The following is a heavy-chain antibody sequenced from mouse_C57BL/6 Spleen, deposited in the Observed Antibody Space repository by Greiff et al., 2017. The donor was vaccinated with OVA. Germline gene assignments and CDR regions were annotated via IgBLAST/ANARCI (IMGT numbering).Heavy chain of an antibody. J-gene: IGHJ1*03. CDR3: ARGVLNYYGSSPWYFDV. Sequence: EVHLVESGGGLVKPGGSLKLSCAASGFTFSDYGMHWVRQAPEKGLEWVAYISSGSSTIYYADTVKGRFTISRDNAKNTLFLQMTSLRSEDTAMYYCARGVLNYYGSSPWYFDVWGTGTTVTVSS. CDR2: ISSGSSTI. D-gene: IGHD1-1*01. CDR1: GFTFSDYG. V-gene: IGHV5-17*01.